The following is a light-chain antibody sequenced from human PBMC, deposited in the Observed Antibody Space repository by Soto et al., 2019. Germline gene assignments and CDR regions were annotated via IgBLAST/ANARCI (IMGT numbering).Light chain of an antibody. V-gene: IGKV1-5*03. Sequence: DIQMTQSPSTLHASVGDRVTITCRASQSISSWLAWYQQKPGKAPKLLIYKASSLESGVPSRFSGSGSGKGFTLTSSSLQPDDFATYYCQQYNSWTFGQGKKGAIK. CDR1: QSISSW. CDR2: KAS. J-gene: IGKJ1*01. CDR3: QQYNSWT.